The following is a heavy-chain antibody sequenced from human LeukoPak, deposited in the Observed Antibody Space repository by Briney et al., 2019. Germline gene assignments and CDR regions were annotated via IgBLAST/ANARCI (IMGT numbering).Heavy chain of an antibody. D-gene: IGHD3-10*01. CDR1: GFTFSGYS. J-gene: IGHJ4*02. CDR3: ASERLVVRGITGYFDY. Sequence: GGSLRLSCAASGFTFSGYSMNWVRQAPGKGLEWVSSISFTSSFVYYADSVKGRFTISRDDAKNSLYLQMNSLRAEDTAVYYCASERLVVRGITGYFDYWGQGTLVTVSS. CDR2: ISFTSSFV. V-gene: IGHV3-21*01.